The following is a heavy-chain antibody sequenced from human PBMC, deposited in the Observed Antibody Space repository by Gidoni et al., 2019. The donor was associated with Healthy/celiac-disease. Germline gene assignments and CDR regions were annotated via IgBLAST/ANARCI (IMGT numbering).Heavy chain of an antibody. D-gene: IGHD3-16*02. CDR1: GVTFSSYS. J-gene: IGHJ4*02. CDR2: ISSSSSYI. V-gene: IGHV3-21*01. Sequence: EVQLVESGGGLVKPGGSLRLSCAASGVTFSSYSMNWVRQAPGKGLEWVSSISSSSSYIYYADSVKGRFTISRDNAKNSLYLQMNSLRAEDTAVYYCASMMKLRLGELSLLWGQGTLVTVSS. CDR3: ASMMKLRLGELSLL.